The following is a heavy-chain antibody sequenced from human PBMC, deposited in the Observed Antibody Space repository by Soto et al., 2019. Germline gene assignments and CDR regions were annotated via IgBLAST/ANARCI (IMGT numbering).Heavy chain of an antibody. Sequence: QLQLQESGPGLVKPSETLSLTCSVSGGPFSSCNYYWVWVRQPPGQAREWLAANHYSGKTSSNPSRRRRVSISVDTSRKQFSLTLSSVTAADTPVYDCARIPNAIFGDDAFETWGQGTMVIVSS. CDR2: NHYSGKT. J-gene: IGHJ3*02. V-gene: IGHV4-39*01. CDR1: GGPFSSCNYY. D-gene: IGHD3-10*01. CDR3: ARIPNAIFGDDAFET.